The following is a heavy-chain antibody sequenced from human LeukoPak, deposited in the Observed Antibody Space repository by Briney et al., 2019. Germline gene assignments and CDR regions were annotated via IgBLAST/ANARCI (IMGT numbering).Heavy chain of an antibody. J-gene: IGHJ6*02. V-gene: IGHV3-33*01. CDR3: ARDLSLVRYPYGMDV. CDR1: GFTFSSYG. Sequence: GGSLRLSCAASGFTFSSYGMHWVRQAPGKGLEWVAVIWYDGSNKYYADSVKGRFTISRDNSKNTLYLQMSSLRAEDTAVYYCARDLSLVRYPYGMDVWGQGTTVTVSS. CDR2: IWYDGSNK. D-gene: IGHD6-13*01.